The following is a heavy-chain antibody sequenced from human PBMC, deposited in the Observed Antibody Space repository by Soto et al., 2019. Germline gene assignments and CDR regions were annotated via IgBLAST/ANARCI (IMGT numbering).Heavy chain of an antibody. Sequence: QVQLVESGGGVVQPGRSLRLSCAASGFTFSSYAMHWVRQAPGKGLEWVAAISYDGTNKYYADSVKDRFTISRDNSKNTLYLQMNSLRAEDAAVYYCARDGYSSGWYAGDWGQGTLVTVSS. V-gene: IGHV3-30*04. D-gene: IGHD6-19*01. CDR1: GFTFSSYA. J-gene: IGHJ4*02. CDR2: ISYDGTNK. CDR3: ARDGYSSGWYAGD.